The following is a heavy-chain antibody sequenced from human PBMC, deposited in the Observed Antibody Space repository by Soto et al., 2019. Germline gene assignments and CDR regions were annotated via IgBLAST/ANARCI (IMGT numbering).Heavy chain of an antibody. CDR2: IGTAGDT. V-gene: IGHV3-13*01. D-gene: IGHD3-16*01. J-gene: IGHJ6*02. CDR3: ARDGGGYYYYGMDV. CDR1: GFTFSSYD. Sequence: GGSLRLSCAASGFTFSSYDMHWVRQATGKGLEWVSAIGTAGDTYYPGSVKGRFTISRENAKNSLYLQMNSLRAEDTAVYYCARDGGGYYYYGMDVWGQGTTVTVSS.